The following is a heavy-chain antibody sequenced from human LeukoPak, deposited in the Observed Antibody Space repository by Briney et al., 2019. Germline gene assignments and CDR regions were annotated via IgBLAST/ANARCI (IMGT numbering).Heavy chain of an antibody. Sequence: GGSLRLSCAASGFTFSNAWMSWVRQAPGKGLEWVGRIKSKTDGGTTDYAAPVKGRFTISRDDSKNTLYLQMNSLKTEDTAVYYCTTKRYDSSGYLFDYWGQGTLVTVSS. V-gene: IGHV3-15*01. J-gene: IGHJ4*02. D-gene: IGHD3-22*01. CDR3: TTKRYDSSGYLFDY. CDR2: IKSKTDGGTT. CDR1: GFTFSNAW.